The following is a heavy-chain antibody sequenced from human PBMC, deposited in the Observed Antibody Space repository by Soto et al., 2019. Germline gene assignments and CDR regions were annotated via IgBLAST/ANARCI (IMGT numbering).Heavy chain of an antibody. CDR3: ARDLGSSWYFDY. CDR1: GFTFSSYS. J-gene: IGHJ4*02. V-gene: IGHV3-21*01. CDR2: ISSSSSYI. Sequence: GGSLRLSCAASGFTFSSYSMNWVRQAPGKGLEWVSSISSSSSYIYYADSVEGRFTISRDNAKNSLYLQMNSLRVEDTAVYYCARDLGSSWYFDYWGQGTLVTVSS. D-gene: IGHD6-13*01.